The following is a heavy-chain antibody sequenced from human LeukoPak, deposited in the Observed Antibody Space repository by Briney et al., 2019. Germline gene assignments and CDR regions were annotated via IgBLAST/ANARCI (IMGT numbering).Heavy chain of an antibody. CDR3: ARQTFNYYDSTGYYSSYYFDY. CDR1: GYSFTSYW. J-gene: IGHJ4*02. CDR2: IYPSDSVT. Sequence: GESLQISCKGFGYSFTSYWIGWVRQMPGKGLEWMGIIYPSDSVTRYSPSFQGQVTISADKSISTAYLQWSSLKASDTAMYYCARQTFNYYDSTGYYSSYYFDYWGQGTRVTVSS. D-gene: IGHD3-22*01. V-gene: IGHV5-51*01.